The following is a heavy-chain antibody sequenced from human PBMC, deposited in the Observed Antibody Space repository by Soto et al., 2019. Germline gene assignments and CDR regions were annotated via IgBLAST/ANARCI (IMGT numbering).Heavy chain of an antibody. CDR3: ARVGPYYYGSGSYYILFDY. CDR2: INHSGST. J-gene: IGHJ4*02. D-gene: IGHD3-10*01. CDR1: GGSFSGYY. V-gene: IGHV4-34*01. Sequence: SETLSLTCAVYGGSFSGYYWSWIRQPPGKGLEWIGEINHSGSTNYNPSLKSRVTISVDTSKNQFSLKLSSVTAADTAVYYCARVGPYYYGSGSYYILFDYWGQGTRVTVSS.